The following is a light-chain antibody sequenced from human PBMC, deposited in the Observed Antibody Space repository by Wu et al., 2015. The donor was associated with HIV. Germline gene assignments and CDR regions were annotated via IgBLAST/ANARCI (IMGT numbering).Light chain of an antibody. V-gene: IGKV1-27*01. J-gene: IGKJ1*01. CDR1: QDISSY. CDR3: QKYNTAPWT. CDR2: GAS. Sequence: IQLTQSPSSLSASVGDRVTITCRASQDISSYLAWYQQKPGKAPNLLIYGASTLQSGVPSRFSGSGSGTDFTLTISSLQPEDVATYYCQKYNTAPWTFGQGTKVEMK.